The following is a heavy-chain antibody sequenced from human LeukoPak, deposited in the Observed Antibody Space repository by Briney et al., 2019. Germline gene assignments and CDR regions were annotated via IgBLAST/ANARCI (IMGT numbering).Heavy chain of an antibody. V-gene: IGHV3-9*01. CDR3: ARDVGSDF. Sequence: GGSLRLSCAASGFTFDDYAMHWVRQAPGKGLEWVSGISWNSGSIGYADSVKGRFTISRDNAKNALYLQMNSLRVEDTGIYYCARDVGSDFWGQGTLVSVSS. CDR2: ISWNSGSI. J-gene: IGHJ4*02. CDR1: GFTFDDYA.